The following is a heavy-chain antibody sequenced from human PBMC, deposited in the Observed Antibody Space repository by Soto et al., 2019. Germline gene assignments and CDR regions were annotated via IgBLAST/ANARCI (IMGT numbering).Heavy chain of an antibody. D-gene: IGHD4-17*01. CDR2: IIPILDIP. J-gene: IGHJ4*02. CDR1: GGTFSSYT. CDR3: TRSLDYVDSLLGY. V-gene: IGHV1-69*02. Sequence: QVQLVQSGAEVKKPGSSVKVSCKASGGTFSSYTISWVRQAPGQGLEWMGRIIPILDIPNYAQTFQGRVTITADTTTNTAYMELSTLRSEDTAVYYCTRSLDYVDSLLGYWGQGTLVTVSS.